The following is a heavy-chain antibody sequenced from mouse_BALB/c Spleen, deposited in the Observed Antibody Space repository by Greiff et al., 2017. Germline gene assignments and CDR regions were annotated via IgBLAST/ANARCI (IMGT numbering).Heavy chain of an antibody. CDR1: GFSLTSYG. J-gene: IGHJ3*01. Sequence: VKLVESGPGLVAPSQSLSITCTVSGFSLTSYGVHWVRQPPGKGLEWLGVIWAGGSTNYNSALMSRLSISKDNSKSQVFLKMNSLQTDDTAMYYCARESWFAYWGQGTLVTVSA. CDR2: IWAGGST. CDR3: ARESWFAY. V-gene: IGHV2-9*02.